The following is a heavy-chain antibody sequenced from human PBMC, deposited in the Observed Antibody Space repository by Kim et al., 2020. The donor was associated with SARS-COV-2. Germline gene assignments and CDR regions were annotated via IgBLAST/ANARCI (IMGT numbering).Heavy chain of an antibody. J-gene: IGHJ5*02. CDR1: GYTFTSYG. CDR2: ISAYNGNT. V-gene: IGHV1-18*01. CDR3: ARAGGYCSGGSCYDKPTEFDP. Sequence: ASVKVSCKASGYTFTSYGISWVRQAPGQGLEWMGWISAYNGNTNYAQKLQGRVTMTTDTSTSTAYMELRSLRSDDTAVYYCARAGGYCSGGSCYDKPTEFDPWGQGTLVTVSS. D-gene: IGHD2-15*01.